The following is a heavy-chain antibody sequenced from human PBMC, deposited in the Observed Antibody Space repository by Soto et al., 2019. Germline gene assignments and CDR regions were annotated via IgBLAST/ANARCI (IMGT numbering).Heavy chain of an antibody. D-gene: IGHD1-26*01. V-gene: IGHV1-46*01. CDR1: GGTFSSYT. Sequence: ASVKVSCKASGGTFSSYTISWVRQAPGQGLEWMGIIIPSGGRTSYAQKFQGRVTMTRDTSTSTVYMELSSLRSEDTAVYYCARGNIVGATTNWFDPWGQGTLVTVSS. CDR2: IIPSGGRT. CDR3: ARGNIVGATTNWFDP. J-gene: IGHJ5*02.